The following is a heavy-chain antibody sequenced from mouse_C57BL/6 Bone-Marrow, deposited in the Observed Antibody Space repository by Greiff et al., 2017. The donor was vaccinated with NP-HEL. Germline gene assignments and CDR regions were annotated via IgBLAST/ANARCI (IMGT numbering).Heavy chain of an antibody. CDR1: GYTFTDYN. CDR3: ARVLIYYDYDVGFAY. CDR2: INPNNGGT. J-gene: IGHJ3*01. Sequence: EVQLQQSGPELVKPGASVKIPCKASGYTFTDYNMDWVKQSHGKSLEWIGDINPNNGGTIYNQKFKGKATLTVDKSSSTAYMELRSLTSEDTAVYYCARVLIYYDYDVGFAYWSQGTLVTVSA. V-gene: IGHV1-18*01. D-gene: IGHD2-4*01.